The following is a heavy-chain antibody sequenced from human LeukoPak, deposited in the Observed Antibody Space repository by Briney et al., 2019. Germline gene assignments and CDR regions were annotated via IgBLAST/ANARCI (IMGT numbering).Heavy chain of an antibody. V-gene: IGHV4-59*01. J-gene: IGHJ3*02. CDR1: GGSISSYY. D-gene: IGHD3-9*01. CDR3: ERQNYDILTGYYTDAFDI. CDR2: IYFSGST. Sequence: SETLSLTCTVSGGSISSYYWSWIRQPPGKGLERIGYIYFSGSTNSNPSPNSRVTISVDTSKNQFSLKLSSVTAADTAVYYCERQNYDILTGYYTDAFDIWGQGTMVTVSS.